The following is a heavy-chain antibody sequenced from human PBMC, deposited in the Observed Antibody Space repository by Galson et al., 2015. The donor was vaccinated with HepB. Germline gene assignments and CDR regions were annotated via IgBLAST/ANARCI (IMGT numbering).Heavy chain of an antibody. CDR3: TTDGILCGGDCYSYDY. D-gene: IGHD2-21*01. V-gene: IGHV3-15*01. Sequence: SLRLSCAASGFTFSNAWMSWVRQAPGKGLEWVGRIKSKTDGGTTDYAAPVKGRFTISRDDSKNTLYLQMNSLKTEDTAVYYCTTDGILCGGDCYSYDYWGQGTLVTVSS. CDR2: IKSKTDGGTT. CDR1: GFTFSNAW. J-gene: IGHJ4*02.